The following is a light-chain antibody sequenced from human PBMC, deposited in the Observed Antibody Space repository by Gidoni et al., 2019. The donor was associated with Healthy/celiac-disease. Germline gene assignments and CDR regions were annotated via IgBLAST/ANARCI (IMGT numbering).Light chain of an antibody. J-gene: IGKJ1*01. V-gene: IGKV4-1*01. CDR3: QSQT. CDR1: QSVLYSSNNKNY. Sequence: GSLGERATINCKSSQSVLYSSNNKNYLAWYQQKPGQPPKLLIYWASTRESGVPDRFSGSGSGTDFTLTISSLQAEDVAVYYCQSQTFXXXTKVEIK. CDR2: WAS.